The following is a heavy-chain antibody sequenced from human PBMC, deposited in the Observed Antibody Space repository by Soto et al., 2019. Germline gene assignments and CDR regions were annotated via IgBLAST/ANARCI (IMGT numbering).Heavy chain of an antibody. J-gene: IGHJ4*02. D-gene: IGHD4-17*01. CDR1: GFTFSSYG. Sequence: QVQLVESGGGVVQPGRSLRLSCAASGFTFSSYGMHWVRQAPGKGLEWVAVISYDGSNKYYADSVKGRFTISRDNSKNTLYLQMNSLRAEDTAVYYCAKRRNLPGGYYGDYGPFDYWGQGTLVTVSS. CDR2: ISYDGSNK. CDR3: AKRRNLPGGYYGDYGPFDY. V-gene: IGHV3-30*18.